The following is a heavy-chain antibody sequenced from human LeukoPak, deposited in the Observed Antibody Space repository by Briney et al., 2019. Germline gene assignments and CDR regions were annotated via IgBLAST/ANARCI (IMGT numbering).Heavy chain of an antibody. CDR1: GFTFSSYE. CDR2: ISSSGSTI. V-gene: IGHV3-48*03. Sequence: GGSLRLSCAASGFTFSSYEMNWVRQAPGKGLEWVSYISSSGSTIYYADSVKGRFTISRDNAKNSLYLQMNSLRAEDAAVYYCARGGIAAAQSWGQGTLVTVSS. J-gene: IGHJ4*02. D-gene: IGHD6-13*01. CDR3: ARGGIAAAQS.